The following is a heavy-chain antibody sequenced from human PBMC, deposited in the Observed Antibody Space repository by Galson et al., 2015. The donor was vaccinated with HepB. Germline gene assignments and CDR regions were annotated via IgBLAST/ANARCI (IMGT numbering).Heavy chain of an antibody. CDR3: ARGIVGGNYSPHYYYYYGMDV. V-gene: IGHV1-46*03. CDR2: INPSVAST. CDR1: GYPFVDYY. D-gene: IGHD1-7*01. Sequence: SVKVSCKASGYPFVDYYIHWVRQAAGQGFEWMGIINPSVASTGYAQELQGRVTVTRDTSTSTVYMELSSLRSDDTAVYYCARGIVGGNYSPHYYYYYGMDVWGQGTTVTVSS. J-gene: IGHJ6*02.